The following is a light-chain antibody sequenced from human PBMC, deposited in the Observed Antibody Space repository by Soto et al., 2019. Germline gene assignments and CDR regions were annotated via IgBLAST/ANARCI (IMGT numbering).Light chain of an antibody. CDR1: QAIDRW. J-gene: IGKJ5*01. CDR3: QQLFDSPIT. V-gene: IGKV1-12*01. Sequence: DIQMTQSPSSLSASAGDRVTITCRASQAIDRWLAWYQQKPGKAPKVLIYAASTLESGVPSRFSATVSGTEFSLTITSLQPEDFATYYCQQLFDSPITFGQGTRLEIK. CDR2: AAS.